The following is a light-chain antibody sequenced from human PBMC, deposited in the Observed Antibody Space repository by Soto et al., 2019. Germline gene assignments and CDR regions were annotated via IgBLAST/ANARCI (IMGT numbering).Light chain of an antibody. CDR1: QSFRGL. Sequence: EVVLTQSPVTLSLSPGERATLSXRASQSFRGLLAWYQQKPGQAPRXXIYDAYNRATGIPPRFSGSGSGTDFTLTISSLEPEDSAVYYCQQRHMWPITFGQGTRLEIK. CDR2: DAY. J-gene: IGKJ5*01. CDR3: QQRHMWPIT. V-gene: IGKV3-11*01.